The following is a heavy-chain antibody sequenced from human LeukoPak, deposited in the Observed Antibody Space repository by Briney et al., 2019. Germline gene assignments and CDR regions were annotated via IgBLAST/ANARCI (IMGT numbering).Heavy chain of an antibody. V-gene: IGHV1-18*01. CDR1: GSTFTIYG. CDR2: ISAYNGNT. CDR3: ARVPPPRWFGELSFDY. J-gene: IGHJ4*02. D-gene: IGHD3-10*01. Sequence: ASVNLSFTASGSTFTIYGISWVRHRPGQGLERVGFISAYNGNTNYAQKHPGRVTITTDTSTSNANKELRSLRTDDTAVYYCARVPPPRWFGELSFDYWGQGTLVTVSS.